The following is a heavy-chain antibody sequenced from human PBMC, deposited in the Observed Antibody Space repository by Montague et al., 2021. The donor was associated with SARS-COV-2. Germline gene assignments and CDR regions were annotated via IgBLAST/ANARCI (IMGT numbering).Heavy chain of an antibody. J-gene: IGHJ4*02. CDR3: ARIWYSSGYQGIYYFDY. CDR2: VYHTGXT. D-gene: IGHD3-22*01. CDR1: GVSISSGSYY. Sequence: SETLSLTCSVSGVSISSGSYYWSWVRQPPGKGLEWIGYVYHTGXTXYXXXXKXRVTLSIDTSKNQFSLNLTSVTAADTAVYYCARIWYSSGYQGIYYFDYWGQGTLVTVSS. V-gene: IGHV4-61*01.